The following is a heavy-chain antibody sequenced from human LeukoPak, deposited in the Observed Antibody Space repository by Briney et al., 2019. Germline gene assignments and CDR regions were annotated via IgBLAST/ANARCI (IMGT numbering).Heavy chain of an antibody. Sequence: GGSLRLSCGASGFIFSSYEMNWVRQAPGKGLEWVSYISSSGSIRYYADSVKGRFTISRDNAKNSLYLQMNSLRAEDTALYYCARDRGSGSIYYYYYYMDVWGKGTTVTVSS. CDR3: ARDRGSGSIYYYYYYMDV. CDR2: ISSSGSIR. V-gene: IGHV3-48*03. CDR1: GFIFSSYE. J-gene: IGHJ6*03. D-gene: IGHD3-10*01.